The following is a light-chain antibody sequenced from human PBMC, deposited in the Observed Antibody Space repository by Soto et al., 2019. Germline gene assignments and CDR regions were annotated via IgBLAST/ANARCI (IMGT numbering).Light chain of an antibody. CDR2: GAS. V-gene: IGKV3-20*01. CDR1: QSVDSSY. J-gene: IGKJ2*01. Sequence: EIVLTQSPGALSLSPGERATLSCRASQSVDSSYLAWYQQKPGQAPRLLIYGASSRATGIPDRFSGSGSGTDFTLTSSRLEPEDFAVYYCQQCGSSPPYTFGQGTKLEIK. CDR3: QQCGSSPPYT.